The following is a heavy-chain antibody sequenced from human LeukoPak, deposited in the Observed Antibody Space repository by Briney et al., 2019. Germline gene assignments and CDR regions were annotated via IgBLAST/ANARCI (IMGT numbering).Heavy chain of an antibody. V-gene: IGHV4-30-2*01. J-gene: IGHJ4*02. CDR3: ARDGRIAAAGSTFDY. CDR1: GGSINSGGCY. Sequence: SETLSLTCTVSGGSINSGGCYWSWIRQPPGKGLEWIGYIDHSGSTYYTPSLKSRVIISVDRSKNQFSLKLNSVTAADTAVYYCARDGRIAAAGSTFDYWGQGTLVTVSS. D-gene: IGHD6-13*01. CDR2: IDHSGST.